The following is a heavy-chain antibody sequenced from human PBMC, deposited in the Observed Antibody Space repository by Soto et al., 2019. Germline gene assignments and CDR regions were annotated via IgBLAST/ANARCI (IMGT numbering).Heavy chain of an antibody. CDR2: INHSGST. CDR3: ARVPDY. V-gene: IGHV4-34*01. Sequence: SETLSLTCAVYGGSFSGYYWSWIRQPPGKGLEWIGEINHSGSTNYNPSLKSRVTISVDTSKNQFSLKLSAVTAADTAIYYCARVPDYWGQGTLVTVSS. CDR1: GGSFSGYY. J-gene: IGHJ4*02.